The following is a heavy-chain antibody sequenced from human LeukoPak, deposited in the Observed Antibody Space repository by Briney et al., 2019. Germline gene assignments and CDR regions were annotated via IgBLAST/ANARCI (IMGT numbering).Heavy chain of an antibody. CDR2: ISTYNGDT. V-gene: IGHV1-18*01. CDR3: ARDPSNTSGFYAYLDS. CDR1: AYTFTSHG. D-gene: IGHD6-19*01. J-gene: IGHJ4*02. Sequence: SVKPSSKASAYTFTSHGISWVRHPHGHGLEWKGWISTYNGDTKYAQKTQGRVTMTTDASTSTAYMELRSLRSDDTAMYYCARDPSNTSGFYAYLDSWGQGTLVTVSS.